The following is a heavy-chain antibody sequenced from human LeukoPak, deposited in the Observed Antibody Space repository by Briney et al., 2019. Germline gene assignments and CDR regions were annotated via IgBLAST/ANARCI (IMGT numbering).Heavy chain of an antibody. CDR3: ARAGYSSGLFFDF. D-gene: IGHD5-18*01. Sequence: SETRSLTCSVSSGSINSHYWSWIRQPPGKEMEWIGNIHYTGNTNYNPSLTSRVTISIDTSANQFSLKLTSVTAADTALYYCARAGYSSGLFFDFWGQGTLLAVSS. V-gene: IGHV4-59*11. CDR1: SGSINSHY. J-gene: IGHJ4*02. CDR2: IHYTGNT.